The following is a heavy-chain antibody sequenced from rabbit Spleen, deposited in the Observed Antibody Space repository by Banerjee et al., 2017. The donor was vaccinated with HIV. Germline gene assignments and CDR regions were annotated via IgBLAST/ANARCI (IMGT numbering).Heavy chain of an antibody. Sequence: QSLEESGGDMVKPGASLTLTCTASGFSFSTSYYICWVRQAPGKGLEWIGCGYPDGIGSTAYASWAKGRFTISKSSSTTVTLQLHSLTAADTATYFCARDNGGGGGYVFNLWGQGTLVTVS. CDR1: GFSFSTSYY. D-gene: IGHD2-1*01. CDR3: ARDNGGGGGYVFNL. CDR2: GYPDGIGST. J-gene: IGHJ4*01. V-gene: IGHV1S40*01.